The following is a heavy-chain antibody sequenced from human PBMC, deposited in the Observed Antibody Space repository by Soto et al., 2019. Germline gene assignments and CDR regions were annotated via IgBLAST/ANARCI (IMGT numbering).Heavy chain of an antibody. CDR2: MSGSGGAT. J-gene: IGHJ4*02. CDR1: GFTFSSYA. D-gene: IGHD2-15*01. V-gene: IGHV3-23*01. CDR3: AKAQEASGNVNSYFDS. Sequence: GGSLRLSCAASGFTFSSYAMSWVRQAPGRGLEWVSVMSGSGGATYYADSVKGRFTISRDSSTNTVYLQMYSLRADDTGVYYCAKAQEASGNVNSYFDSWGQGTQVTVSS.